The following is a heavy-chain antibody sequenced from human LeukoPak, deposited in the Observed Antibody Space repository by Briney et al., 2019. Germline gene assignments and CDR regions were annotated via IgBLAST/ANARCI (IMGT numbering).Heavy chain of an antibody. Sequence: GGSLRLSCAASGFTFSSYSMNWVRQAPGKGLEWVSAISSSSSYIYYADSVKGRFTISRDNAKNSLYLQMSSLRAEDTAVYYCARVGYYYDSSGLDYWGQGTLVTVSS. V-gene: IGHV3-21*01. CDR1: GFTFSSYS. CDR3: ARVGYYYDSSGLDY. D-gene: IGHD3-22*01. CDR2: ISSSSSYI. J-gene: IGHJ4*02.